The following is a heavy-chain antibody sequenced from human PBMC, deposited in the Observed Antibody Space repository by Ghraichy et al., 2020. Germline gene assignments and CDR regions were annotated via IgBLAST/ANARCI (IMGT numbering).Heavy chain of an antibody. D-gene: IGHD3-3*01. V-gene: IGHV3-15*01. Sequence: GGSLRLSCAASGFTFSNAWMSWVRQAPGKGLEWVGRIKSKTDGGTTDYAAPVKGRFTISRDDSKNTLYLQMNSLKTEDTAVYYCTTDQGFWSGGDVWGQGTTVTVSS. CDR1: GFTFSNAW. J-gene: IGHJ6*02. CDR2: IKSKTDGGTT. CDR3: TTDQGFWSGGDV.